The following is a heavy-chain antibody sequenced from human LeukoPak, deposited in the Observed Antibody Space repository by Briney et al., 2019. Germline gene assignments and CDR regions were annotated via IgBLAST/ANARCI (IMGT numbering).Heavy chain of an antibody. CDR1: GFTYSSYA. J-gene: IGHJ4*02. CDR3: AKDRGVWGSYRYYFDY. CDR2: ISGSGGST. D-gene: IGHD3-16*02. V-gene: IGHV3-23*01. Sequence: GGSLRLSCAASGFTYSSYAMSWVRHAPGKGLELVSAISGSGGSTYYADSVKGRFTISRDNSKNTLCLQMNSLRAEDTAVYYCAKDRGVWGSYRYYFDYWGQGTLVTVSS.